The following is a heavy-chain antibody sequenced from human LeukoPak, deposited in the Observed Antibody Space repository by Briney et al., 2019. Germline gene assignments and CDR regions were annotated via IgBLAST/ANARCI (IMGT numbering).Heavy chain of an antibody. V-gene: IGHV4-39*07. CDR3: AREQQPDYTPYYFDY. J-gene: IGHJ4*02. D-gene: IGHD6-13*01. Sequence: SETLSLTCTVSGGSISSSSYYWGWIRQPPGKGLEWIGSIYYSGSTYYNPSLKSRVTISVDTSKNQFSLKLSSVTAADTAVYYCAREQQPDYTPYYFDYWGQGTLVTVSS. CDR1: GGSISSSSYY. CDR2: IYYSGST.